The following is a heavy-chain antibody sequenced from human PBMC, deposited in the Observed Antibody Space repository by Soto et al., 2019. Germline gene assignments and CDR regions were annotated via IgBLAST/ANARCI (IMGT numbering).Heavy chain of an antibody. CDR2: ISGSGGST. D-gene: IGHD4-17*01. CDR1: GFTFSSYA. J-gene: IGHJ6*02. CDR3: AKVGVNYGDYRPYYYGMDV. Sequence: EVQLLESGGGLVQPGGSLRLSCAASGFTFSSYAMSWVRQAPGKGLEWVSAISGSGGSTYYADSVKGRFTISRDNSKNTLYLQMNSLRAEDTAVYYCAKVGVNYGDYRPYYYGMDVWGQGTTVTVSS. V-gene: IGHV3-23*01.